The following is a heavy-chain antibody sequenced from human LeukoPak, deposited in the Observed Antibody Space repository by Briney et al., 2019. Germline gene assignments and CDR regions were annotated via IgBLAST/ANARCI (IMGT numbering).Heavy chain of an antibody. J-gene: IGHJ4*02. D-gene: IGHD2-15*01. CDR2: ITASGDRT. CDR3: ARRDIVVVVSASDY. Sequence: GGSLRLSCAASGFTFDSYALSWVRQAPGKGLDWVSGITASGDRTFYGGSVRGRFTMSRDNSKNTVYLQMNSLRVDDTAVYYCARRDIVVVVSASDYWGQGTLVTVSS. V-gene: IGHV3-23*01. CDR1: GFTFDSYA.